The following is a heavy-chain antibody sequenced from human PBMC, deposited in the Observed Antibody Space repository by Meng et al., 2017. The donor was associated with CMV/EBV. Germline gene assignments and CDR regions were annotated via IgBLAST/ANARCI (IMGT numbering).Heavy chain of an antibody. CDR2: IYYSGST. D-gene: IGHD6-13*01. J-gene: IGHJ4*02. Sequence: SETLSLTCTVSGGSISSYYWSWIRQPPGKGLEWIGYIYYSGSTNYNPSLKGRVTISVDTSKNQFSLKLSSVTAADTAVYYCARDLRVDSSSYYYFDYWGQGTLVTVSS. CDR3: ARDLRVDSSSYYYFDY. V-gene: IGHV4-59*01. CDR1: GGSISSYY.